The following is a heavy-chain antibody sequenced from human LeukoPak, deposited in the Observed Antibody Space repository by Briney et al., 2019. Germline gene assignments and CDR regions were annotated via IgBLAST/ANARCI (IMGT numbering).Heavy chain of an antibody. CDR1: ATTSSIAW. V-gene: IGHV3-7*01. D-gene: IGHD1-1*01. CDR3: AMNQSDPAGTGPRFDY. J-gene: IGHJ4*02. Sequence: GGSLRLSCVPSATTSSIAWMSCVRQAPGNVLEWDANTKNDRSGKYSAGSMKSRFTITSDNTENSVYLQMNSLRTEDTAVYYCAMNQSDPAGTGPRFDYWGQGSLVTVSS. CDR2: TKNDRSGK.